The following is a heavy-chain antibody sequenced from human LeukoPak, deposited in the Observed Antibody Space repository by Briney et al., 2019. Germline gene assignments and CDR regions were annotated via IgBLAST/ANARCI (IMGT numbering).Heavy chain of an antibody. CDR3: ARELACSSTSCPNWFDP. D-gene: IGHD2-2*01. CDR1: GGSISSYY. J-gene: IGHJ5*02. Sequence: SETLSLTCTVSGGSISSYYWSWIRQPPGKGLEWIGYIYYSGSTNYNPSLKSRVTISVDTSKNQLSLKLSSVTAADTAVYYCARELACSSTSCPNWFDPWGQGTLVTVSS. CDR2: IYYSGST. V-gene: IGHV4-59*01.